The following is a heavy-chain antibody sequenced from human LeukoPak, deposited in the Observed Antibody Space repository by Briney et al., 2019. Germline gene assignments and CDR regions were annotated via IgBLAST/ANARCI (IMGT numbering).Heavy chain of an antibody. V-gene: IGHV3-30*02. Sequence: PGGSMTLSCAAAGITFNRYGMHWVSQAPGKGLEWVAYIGHDGSNKYYADSVKGRFTISRDSSKNTLYLQMNSLRAEDTAVYYCARDVRIVYYDRSPDYWGQGTLVTVSS. D-gene: IGHD3-22*01. CDR1: GITFNRYG. CDR3: ARDVRIVYYDRSPDY. J-gene: IGHJ4*02. CDR2: IGHDGSNK.